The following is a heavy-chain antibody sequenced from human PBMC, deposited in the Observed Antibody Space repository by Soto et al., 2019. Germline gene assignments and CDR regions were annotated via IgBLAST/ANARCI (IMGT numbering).Heavy chain of an antibody. D-gene: IGHD3-10*01. CDR3: VGGQYYFDY. Sequence: QVQLVESGGGLVQPGRSLSPSCAASGFPFTTYGMNGVREVPGKGLEWVAVISYDGSNKYYADSVKGRFTISRDNSKNTLYLQMNSLRPEDTALYYCVGGQYYFDYRGQGTLVTVSS. CDR1: GFPFTTYG. V-gene: IGHV3-30*03. CDR2: ISYDGSNK. J-gene: IGHJ4*02.